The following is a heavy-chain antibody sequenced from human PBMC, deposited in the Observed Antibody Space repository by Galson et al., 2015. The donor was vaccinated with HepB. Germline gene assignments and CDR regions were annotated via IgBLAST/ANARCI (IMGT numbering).Heavy chain of an antibody. CDR1: GFTFRSFG. CDR3: AKEALPDYGGVTGFHF. V-gene: IGHV3-33*06. Sequence: SLRLSCAASGFTFRSFGMHWVRQAPGKGLEWLAVIWYDGSKKYYTDSVKGRFTISKDTSKNTLYLQMDSLRVEDTAMYYCAKEALPDYGGVTGFHFWGQGTLVTVSS. CDR2: IWYDGSKK. J-gene: IGHJ4*02. D-gene: IGHD4-23*01.